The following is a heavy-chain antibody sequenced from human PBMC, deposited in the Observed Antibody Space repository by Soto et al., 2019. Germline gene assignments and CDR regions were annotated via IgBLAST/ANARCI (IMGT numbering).Heavy chain of an antibody. D-gene: IGHD6-19*01. CDR2: INPNSGGT. CDR3: ARAVGQFDP. J-gene: IGHJ5*02. Sequence: ASVKVSCKASGYTFTGYYMHWVRQAPGQGLEWMGWINPNSGGTKYSQKFQGRVTITRDTSASTAYMELSSLRSEDTAVYYCARAVGQFDPWGQGTLVTVSS. CDR1: GYTFTGYY. V-gene: IGHV1-2*02.